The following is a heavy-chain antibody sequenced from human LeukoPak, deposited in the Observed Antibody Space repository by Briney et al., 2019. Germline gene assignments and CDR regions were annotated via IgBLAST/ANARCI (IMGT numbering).Heavy chain of an antibody. CDR3: ARVGYSSGWRAPDFDY. CDR1: GFTFSSYE. D-gene: IGHD6-19*01. CDR2: ISGSGSTI. J-gene: IGHJ4*02. Sequence: GGSLRLSCAASGFTFSSYEMNWVRQAPGKGLEWVSYISGSGSTIYYADSVKGRFTISRDSAKNSLYLQMNSLRADDTAVYYCARVGYSSGWRAPDFDYWGQGTLVTVSS. V-gene: IGHV3-48*03.